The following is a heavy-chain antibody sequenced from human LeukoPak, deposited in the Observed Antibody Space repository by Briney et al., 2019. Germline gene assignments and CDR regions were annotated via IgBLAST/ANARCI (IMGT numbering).Heavy chain of an antibody. D-gene: IGHD6-6*01. V-gene: IGHV4-39*01. Sequence: SETLSLTCTASGGSFSSSTYYWGWIRQPPGKGLEWIGSIFYNGSTYYNSSLKSRVTMSVSTSRNQFSLNLNSVTAADTSVYYCASADSSVRWGQGTLVTVSS. CDR3: ASADSSVR. CDR2: IFYNGST. J-gene: IGHJ4*02. CDR1: GGSFSSSTYY.